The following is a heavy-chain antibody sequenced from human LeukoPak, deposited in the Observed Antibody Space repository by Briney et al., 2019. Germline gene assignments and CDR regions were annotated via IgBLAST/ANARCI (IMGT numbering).Heavy chain of an antibody. D-gene: IGHD3-22*01. V-gene: IGHV1-18*01. CDR1: GYTFINYG. CDR2: ISPYNGDT. CDR3: ARGTYYYDRGAYCPHF. Sequence: ASVKVSCKASGYTFINYGISWVRQAPGQGLEWMGWISPYNGDTNYAQKLEGRVTLTTDTSTTTAYMELRSLRSDDTAVYYCARGTYYYDRGAYCPHFWGQGTLVTVSS. J-gene: IGHJ4*02.